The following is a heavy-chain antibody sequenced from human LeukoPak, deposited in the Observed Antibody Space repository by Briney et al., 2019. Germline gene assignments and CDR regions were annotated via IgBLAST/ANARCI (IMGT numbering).Heavy chain of an antibody. CDR3: ARPVRATIPDY. J-gene: IGHJ4*02. CDR2: INPNSGGT. V-gene: IGHV1-2*02. CDR1: GYTFTGYY. Sequence: ASVKVSCKASGYTFTGYYMHWVRQAPGHRLEWMGWINPNSGGTNYARKFHGRVTMTRDTSISTAYMELSRLRSDDTAVYYCARPVRATIPDYWGQGTLVTVSS. D-gene: IGHD5-12*01.